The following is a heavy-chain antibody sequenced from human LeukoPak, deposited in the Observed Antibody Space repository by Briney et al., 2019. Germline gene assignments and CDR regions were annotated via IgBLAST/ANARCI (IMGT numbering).Heavy chain of an antibody. D-gene: IGHD3-10*01. V-gene: IGHV4-61*02. CDR3: ASRASSIWFGEDYYMDV. J-gene: IGHJ6*03. Sequence: PSETLSLTCTVSGGSISSGSYYWSWIRQPAGKGLEWIGRIYTSGSTNYNPSLKSRVTISVDTSKNRFSLKLSSVTAADTAVYYCASRASSIWFGEDYYMDVWGKGTTVTISS. CDR2: IYTSGST. CDR1: GGSISSGSYY.